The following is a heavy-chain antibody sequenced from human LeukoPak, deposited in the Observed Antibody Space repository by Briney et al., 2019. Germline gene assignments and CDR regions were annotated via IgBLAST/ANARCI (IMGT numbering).Heavy chain of an antibody. D-gene: IGHD1-26*01. CDR3: AKASGWELLGRDGAFDI. Sequence: GGSLRLSCAASGFTFSSYAMHWVRQAPGKGLEWVAVISYDGSNKYYADSVKGRFTISRDNSKNTLYLQMNSLRAEDTAVYYCAKASGWELLGRDGAFDIWGQGTMVTVSS. CDR2: ISYDGSNK. J-gene: IGHJ3*02. V-gene: IGHV3-30-3*01. CDR1: GFTFSSYA.